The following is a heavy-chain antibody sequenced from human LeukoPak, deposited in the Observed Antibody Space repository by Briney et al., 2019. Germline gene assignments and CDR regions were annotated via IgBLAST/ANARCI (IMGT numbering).Heavy chain of an antibody. V-gene: IGHV3-15*07. D-gene: IGHD2-21*01. CDR1: GFTFSNAY. J-gene: IGHJ4*02. CDR3: ITPLPYSAQ. Sequence: GGSLRLSCAASGFTFSNAYMNWVRQAPGKGLEWVGRIKPKTDGEATGYAAPVKDRFSISRDDSKSMMYLQMNSLKTEDTAVYYCITPLPYSAQGGQGTLVTVSS. CDR2: IKPKTDGEAT.